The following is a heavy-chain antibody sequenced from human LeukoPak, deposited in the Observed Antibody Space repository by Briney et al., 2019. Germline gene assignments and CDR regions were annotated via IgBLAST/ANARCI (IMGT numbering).Heavy chain of an antibody. J-gene: IGHJ4*02. CDR3: ARAHYCSSTSCYSHGYGY. CDR2: IYTSGST. CDR1: GGSISSGSYY. Sequence: TSETLSLTCTVSGGSISSGSYYWSWIRQPAGKGLEWIGRIYTSGSTNYNPSLKSRVTISVDTSKNQFSLKLSSVTAADTAVYYCARAHYCSSTSCYSHGYGYWGQGTLVTVSS. V-gene: IGHV4-61*02. D-gene: IGHD2-2*01.